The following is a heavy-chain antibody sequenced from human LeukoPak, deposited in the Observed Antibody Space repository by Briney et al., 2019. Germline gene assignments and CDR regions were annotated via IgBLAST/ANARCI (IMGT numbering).Heavy chain of an antibody. CDR1: GGSLSSYY. D-gene: IGHD5-18*01. V-gene: IGHV4-4*07. CDR3: ARDHPGDTAMVSDWFDP. Sequence: SETLSLTCTVSGGSLSSYYWSWIRQPAGKGLEWIGRIYTSGSTNYNPSLKSRVTMSVATSKNQFSLKLSSVTAADTAVYCCARDHPGDTAMVSDWFDPWGQGTLVTVSS. CDR2: IYTSGST. J-gene: IGHJ5*02.